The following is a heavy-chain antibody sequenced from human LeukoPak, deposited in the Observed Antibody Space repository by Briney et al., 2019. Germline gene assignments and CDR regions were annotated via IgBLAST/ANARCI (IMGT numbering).Heavy chain of an antibody. J-gene: IGHJ4*02. CDR3: ARASGYCSSTSCGVFDY. Sequence: ASVKVSCKASGYTFTSYYMHWVRQAPGQGLEWMGIINPSGGSTSYAQKFQGRVTMTRDTSTSTVYMELSSLRSEDTAVYYCARASGYCSSTSCGVFDYWGQGTLVTVSS. D-gene: IGHD2-2*01. CDR2: INPSGGST. V-gene: IGHV1-46*01. CDR1: GYTFTSYY.